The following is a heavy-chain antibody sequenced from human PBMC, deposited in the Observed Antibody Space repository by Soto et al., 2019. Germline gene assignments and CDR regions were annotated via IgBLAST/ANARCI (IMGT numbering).Heavy chain of an antibody. D-gene: IGHD3-10*01. CDR2: IYYSGST. CDR3: AKDRRGGTYDYRPGSRRDSFVI. CDR1: GGAISSGGYY. V-gene: IGHV4-31*03. Sequence: QVQLQASGPGLVKPSQTLSLTCTVSGGAISSGGYYWNWIRQHPGKAMEWIGYIYYSGSTYYNPSRKRRVPTSVDTAKEQFSRTLSSVTAAVTAVYYSAKDRRGGTYDYRPGSRRDSFVIWGQGTKGTVSA. J-gene: IGHJ3*02.